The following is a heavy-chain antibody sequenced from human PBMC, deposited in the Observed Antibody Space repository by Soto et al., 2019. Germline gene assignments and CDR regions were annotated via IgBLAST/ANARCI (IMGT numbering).Heavy chain of an antibody. CDR2: IYYSGST. Sequence: TSETLSLTCTVSGGSISSGGYYWSWIRQHPGKGLEWIGYIYYSGSTYYNPSLKSRVTISVDTSKNQFSLKLSSVTAADTAVYYCAREMADYGGNIDYWGQGTLVTVSS. J-gene: IGHJ4*02. V-gene: IGHV4-31*03. D-gene: IGHD4-17*01. CDR1: GGSISSGGYY. CDR3: AREMADYGGNIDY.